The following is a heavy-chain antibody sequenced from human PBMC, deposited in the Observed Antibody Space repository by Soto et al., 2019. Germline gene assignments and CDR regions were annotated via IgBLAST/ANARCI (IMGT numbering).Heavy chain of an antibody. CDR1: GYTFTSHD. D-gene: IGHD4-17*01. J-gene: IGHJ4*02. CDR2: MNPNSGNT. V-gene: IGHV1-8*01. Sequence: QVQLVQSGAEVKKPGASVKVSCKASGYTFTSHDINWVRQATGQGLERMGWMNPNSGNTGYAQKIRGRVTMTRNTSISTAYMELSSLRSEDTAVYYCARWDYGDYARFDYWGQGALVTVSS. CDR3: ARWDYGDYARFDY.